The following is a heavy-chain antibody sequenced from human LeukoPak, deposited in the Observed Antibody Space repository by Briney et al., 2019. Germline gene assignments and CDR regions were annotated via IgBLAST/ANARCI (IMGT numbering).Heavy chain of an antibody. CDR3: ARGGAKGVYFDY. CDR2: IIPIFGTA. V-gene: IGHV1-69*01. D-gene: IGHD1-26*01. CDR1: VGTFSSYA. J-gene: IGHJ4*02. Sequence: SVKVSCKASVGTFSSYAISWVRQAPGQGREWMGGIIPIFGTANYVQKFQGRVTITADESTRTAYMEVSSLRPEDRAVYYCARGGAKGVYFDYWGKGNLVTVSS.